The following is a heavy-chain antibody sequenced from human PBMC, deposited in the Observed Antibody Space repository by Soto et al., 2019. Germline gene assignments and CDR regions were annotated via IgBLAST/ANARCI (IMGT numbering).Heavy chain of an antibody. J-gene: IGHJ6*03. D-gene: IGHD3-3*01. CDR2: IYYSGST. Sequence: SETLSLTCTVSGGSISSYYWSWIRQPPGKGLERIGYIYYSGSTNYNPSLKSRVTISVDTSKNQFSLKLSSVTAADTAVYYCARASYDFWSGYPGAYMDVWGKGTTVTVSS. V-gene: IGHV4-59*01. CDR1: GGSISSYY. CDR3: ARASYDFWSGYPGAYMDV.